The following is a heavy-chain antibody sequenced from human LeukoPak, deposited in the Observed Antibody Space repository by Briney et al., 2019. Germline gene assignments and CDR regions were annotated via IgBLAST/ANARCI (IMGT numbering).Heavy chain of an antibody. CDR1: GFTFSTYS. J-gene: IGHJ5*02. CDR2: INQSEDT. D-gene: IGHD3-10*01. CDR3: ARGDYYGSGSYSHIWFDP. Sequence: GSLRLSCAVSGFTFSTYSMNWVRQAPGKGLEWIGEINQSEDTYYSPSLKSRVTLSVDTSKRQFSLKLSSVTAADTAVYYCARGDYYGSGSYSHIWFDPWGQGILVTVSS. V-gene: IGHV4-34*01.